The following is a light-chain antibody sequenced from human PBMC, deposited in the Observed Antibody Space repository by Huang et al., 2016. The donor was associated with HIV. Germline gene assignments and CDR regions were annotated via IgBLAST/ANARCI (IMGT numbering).Light chain of an antibody. CDR1: QNITDNF. CDR2: GAS. J-gene: IGKJ4*01. V-gene: IGKV3-20*01. Sequence: DIVSTQSPGILSLSPGERAALSCRSSQNITDNFLAWYQQKSGQAPRLLIYGASSRAIGIPDRFSGSGSGTDFTLTISRLEPQDSAVYYCQQYLSSPLTFGGGTNVEIK. CDR3: QQYLSSPLT.